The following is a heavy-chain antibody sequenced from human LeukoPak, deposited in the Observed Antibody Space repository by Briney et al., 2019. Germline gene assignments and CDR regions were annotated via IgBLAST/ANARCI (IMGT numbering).Heavy chain of an antibody. J-gene: IGHJ5*02. CDR2: ISGSGGST. CDR3: AGVPWNDP. V-gene: IGHV3-23*01. Sequence: GGSLRLSCAASGFTFSSYSMNWVRQAPGKGLEWVSAISGSGGSTYYADSVKGRFTISRDNSKNTLFLQMNSLRAEDTAVYYYAGVPWNDPWGQGTLVTVSS. CDR1: GFTFSSYS. D-gene: IGHD1-1*01.